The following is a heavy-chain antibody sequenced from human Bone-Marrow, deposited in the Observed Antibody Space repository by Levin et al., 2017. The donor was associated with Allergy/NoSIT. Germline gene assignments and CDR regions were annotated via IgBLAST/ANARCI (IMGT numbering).Heavy chain of an antibody. Sequence: SETLSLTCSVSGGALNDYYWSWIRQPPGKGLEWIGYISSRGSTDYNPSLKSRVTISVDTSKNLFSLKLTYVTPADMGVYYCAREIVLPATIRPFDLWGQGTLVTVSS. CDR3: AREIVLPATIRPFDL. V-gene: IGHV4-59*01. CDR1: GGALNDYY. CDR2: ISSRGST. J-gene: IGHJ5*02. D-gene: IGHD2-2*01.